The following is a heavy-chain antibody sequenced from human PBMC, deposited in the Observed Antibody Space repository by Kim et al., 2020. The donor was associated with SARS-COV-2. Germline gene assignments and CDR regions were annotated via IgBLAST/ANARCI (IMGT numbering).Heavy chain of an antibody. CDR3: ARAPWQWELLWGAFDF. D-gene: IGHD1-26*01. V-gene: IGHV1-3*01. CDR2: INAANGKT. Sequence: ASVKVSCKASGYSFTPYAMHWVRQAPGQSLEWMGWINAANGKTKYSEKFQGRLIITRDTSATTAYMDLSSLTSEDTAVYYCARAPWQWELLWGAFDFWGQGTMVTVSS. CDR1: GYSFTPYA. J-gene: IGHJ3*01.